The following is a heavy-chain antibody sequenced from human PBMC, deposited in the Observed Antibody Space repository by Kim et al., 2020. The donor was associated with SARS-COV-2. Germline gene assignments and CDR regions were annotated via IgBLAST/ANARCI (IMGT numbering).Heavy chain of an antibody. V-gene: IGHV1-69*13. Sequence: SVKVSCKASGGTFSSYAISWVRQAPGQGLEWMGGIIPIFGTANYAQKFQGRVTITADESTSTAYMELSSLRSEDTAVYYCARDRGVGAYWYFDLWGRGTLVTVSS. CDR3: ARDRGVGAYWYFDL. CDR2: IIPIFGTA. J-gene: IGHJ2*01. D-gene: IGHD1-26*01. CDR1: GGTFSSYA.